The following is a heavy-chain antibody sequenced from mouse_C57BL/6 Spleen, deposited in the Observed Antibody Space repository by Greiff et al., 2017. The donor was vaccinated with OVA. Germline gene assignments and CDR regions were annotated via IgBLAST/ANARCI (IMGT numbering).Heavy chain of an antibody. CDR1: GYNFTSYW. Sequence: QVQLQQPGAELVKPGASVKLSCTASGYNFTSYWMHWVKQRPGQGLEWIGMIHPNSGSTNYNEKFKSKATLTVDTSSSTAYMQLSSLRSEDSAVYDCAYYGSSYWYFDVWGTGTTVTVSS. CDR2: IHPNSGST. J-gene: IGHJ1*03. D-gene: IGHD1-1*01. CDR3: AYYGSSYWYFDV. V-gene: IGHV1-64*01.